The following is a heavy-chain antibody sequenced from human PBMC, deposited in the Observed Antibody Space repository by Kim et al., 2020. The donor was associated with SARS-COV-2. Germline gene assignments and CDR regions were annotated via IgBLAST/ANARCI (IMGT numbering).Heavy chain of an antibody. V-gene: IGHV1-18*04. Sequence: ASVKVSCKASGYTFTSYGISWVRQAPGQGLEWMGWISAYNGNTNYAQKLQGRVTMTTDTSTSTAYMELRSLRSDDTAVYYCARDRLLVVPAAKDERGTAPDYYYYGMDVWGQGTTVTVSS. D-gene: IGHD2-2*01. CDR2: ISAYNGNT. CDR3: ARDRLLVVPAAKDERGTAPDYYYYGMDV. CDR1: GYTFTSYG. J-gene: IGHJ6*02.